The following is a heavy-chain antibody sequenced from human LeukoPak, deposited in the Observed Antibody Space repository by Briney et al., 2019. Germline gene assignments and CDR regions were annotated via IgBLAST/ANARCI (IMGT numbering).Heavy chain of an antibody. CDR2: IYSGGST. Sequence: GGSLRLSCAASGFTVSSNYMSWVRQAPGKGLEWVSLIYSGGSTYYADSVKGRFTISRDNSKNTLYLQMNSLRAADTAVYYYARVPTFGGDIVWYFDYWGQGTLVTVSS. D-gene: IGHD3-16*02. V-gene: IGHV3-66*01. J-gene: IGHJ4*02. CDR1: GFTVSSNY. CDR3: ARVPTFGGDIVWYFDY.